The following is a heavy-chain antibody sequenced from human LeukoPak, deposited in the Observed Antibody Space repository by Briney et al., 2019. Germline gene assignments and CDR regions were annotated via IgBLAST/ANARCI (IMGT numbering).Heavy chain of an antibody. CDR2: ISAYNGNT. CDR3: ARAVTLDYYILTGYYGEFDY. CDR1: GYTFTSYG. D-gene: IGHD3-9*01. Sequence: ASVKVSCKASGYTFTSYGISWVRQAPGQGLEWMGWISAYNGNTNYAQKLQGRVTMTTDTSTSTAYMELRSLRSDDTAVYYCARAVTLDYYILTGYYGEFDYWGQGTLVTVSS. V-gene: IGHV1-18*01. J-gene: IGHJ4*02.